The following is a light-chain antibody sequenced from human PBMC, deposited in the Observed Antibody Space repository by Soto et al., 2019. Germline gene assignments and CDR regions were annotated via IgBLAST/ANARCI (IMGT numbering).Light chain of an antibody. CDR3: GSWDSSLSAYV. CDR2: DDN. J-gene: IGLJ1*01. CDR1: SSNIGGNS. V-gene: IGLV1-51*01. Sequence: QSVLTQPPSVSAAPGQRVTISCSGSSSNIGGNSVSWYQQLPGTAPKLLIYDDNKRPSGIPDRFSGSKSGTSATLGITGFRGGDEADYYGGSWDSSLSAYVFGAGTKLTVL.